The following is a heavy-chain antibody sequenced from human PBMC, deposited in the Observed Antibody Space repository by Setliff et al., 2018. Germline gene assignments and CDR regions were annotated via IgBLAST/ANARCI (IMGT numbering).Heavy chain of an antibody. J-gene: IGHJ6*03. V-gene: IGHV1-69*05. CDR2: TIPIFGTT. D-gene: IGHD6-6*01. Sequence: GASVKVSCKASGGTFSDYGISWVRQAPGQGLEWMGGTIPIFGTTDYAQKFQGRVTIITDESTSTAFMQLSSLRSEDTAVYYCVREGVDRRSSTDYRYYMDVWGKGTTVTVSS. CDR3: VREGVDRRSSTDYRYYMDV. CDR1: GGTFSDYG.